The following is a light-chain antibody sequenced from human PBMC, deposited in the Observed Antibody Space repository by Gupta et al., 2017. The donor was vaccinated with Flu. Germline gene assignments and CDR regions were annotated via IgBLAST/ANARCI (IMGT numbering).Light chain of an antibody. CDR1: SSDVGAYNY. CDR2: DVT. CDR3: CTYAGSYTYWV. Sequence: QSALTQPRSVSGSPGQSVTISCSGTSSDVGAYNYVSWYQQHPGKAPKLMIYDVTKRPSGVPDRFSGSKSGNTASLTISGLLADDEADYSCCTYAGSYTYWVFGGGTKLTVL. J-gene: IGLJ3*02. V-gene: IGLV2-11*01.